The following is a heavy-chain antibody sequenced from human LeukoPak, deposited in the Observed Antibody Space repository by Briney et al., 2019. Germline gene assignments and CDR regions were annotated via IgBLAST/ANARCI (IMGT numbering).Heavy chain of an antibody. D-gene: IGHD3-22*01. J-gene: IGHJ4*02. Sequence: ASVKVSCKASGYTFSDYYMHWVRQAPGQGLEWMGRINANSGDTTYAQKFQDRVTMTRDTSISTAYMELSRLRSDDTAVYYCARSRVVVFDFDCWGQGTLVTVSS. V-gene: IGHV1-2*06. CDR3: ARSRVVVFDFDC. CDR1: GYTFSDYY. CDR2: INANSGDT.